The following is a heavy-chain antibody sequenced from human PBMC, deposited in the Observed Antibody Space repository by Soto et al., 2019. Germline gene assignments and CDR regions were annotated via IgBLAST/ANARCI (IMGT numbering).Heavy chain of an antibody. D-gene: IGHD3-16*02. J-gene: IGHJ3*02. V-gene: IGHV1-46*01. CDR2: INPSGGST. CDR1: GYTFTSYY. CDR3: ASQGEDSRGSYRLGDAFDI. Sequence: GASVKVSCKASGYTFTSYYMHWVRQAPGQGLEWMGIINPSGGSTSYAQKFQGRVTITRDTSTSTVYMELSSLRSEDTAMYYCASQGEDSRGSYRLGDAFDIWGQGTMVTVSS.